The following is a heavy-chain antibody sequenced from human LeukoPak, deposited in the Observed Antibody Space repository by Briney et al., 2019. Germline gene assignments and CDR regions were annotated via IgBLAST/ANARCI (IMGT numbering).Heavy chain of an antibody. CDR3: ASAVSSGWDYFDQ. J-gene: IGHJ4*02. CDR1: GFTVSSSY. D-gene: IGHD6-19*01. V-gene: IGHV3-53*01. CDR2: ISSGGST. Sequence: PGGSLRLSCAASGFTVSSSYMSWVRQAPGKGLEWVSVISSGGSTYYADSVKGRFTISRDDSKNTLYLQMNSLRAGDTAVYYCASAVSSGWDYFDQWGQGTLVTVSS.